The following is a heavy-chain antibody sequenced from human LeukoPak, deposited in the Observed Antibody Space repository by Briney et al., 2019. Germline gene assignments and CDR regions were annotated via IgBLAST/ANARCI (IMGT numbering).Heavy chain of an antibody. V-gene: IGHV3-43*01. J-gene: IGHJ4*02. D-gene: IGHD6-19*01. Sequence: GGSLRLSCAASGFSFGDYTMHWVRQSPEKGLEWVSLISRGGDTTYYADSVKGRFTISRDNSKNTLYLQMNSLRAEDTAVYYCAREQGIAVAGSFDYWGQGTLVTVSS. CDR2: ISRGGDTT. CDR3: AREQGIAVAGSFDY. CDR1: GFSFGDYT.